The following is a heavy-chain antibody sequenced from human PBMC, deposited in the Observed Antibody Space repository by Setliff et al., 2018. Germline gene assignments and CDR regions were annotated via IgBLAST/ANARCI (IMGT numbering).Heavy chain of an antibody. D-gene: IGHD2-21*01. CDR2: INHSGST. J-gene: IGHJ4*02. CDR3: VRSAVYCASDCYPRYFDS. V-gene: IGHV4-34*08. Sequence: SETLSLTCAASGGTFTYYYWTWIRQPPGKGLEWIGEINHSGSTNYNPSLKSRATISIDTSKNQFSLNLRYVTAADTAVYYCVRSAVYCASDCYPRYFDSWGQGTLVTVS. CDR1: GGTFTYYY.